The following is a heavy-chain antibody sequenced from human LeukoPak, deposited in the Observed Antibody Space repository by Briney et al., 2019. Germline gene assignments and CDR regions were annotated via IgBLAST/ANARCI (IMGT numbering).Heavy chain of an antibody. J-gene: IGHJ6*03. D-gene: IGHD4-11*01. CDR2: ISAYNGNT. CDR1: GYTFTSYG. V-gene: IGHV1-18*01. Sequence: ASVKVSCKASGYTFTSYGISWVRQAPGQGLEWMGWISAYNGNTNYAQKFQGRVTITADKSTSTAYMELSSLRSEDTAVYYCASCFMTTVMNYYMDVWGKGTTVTVSS. CDR3: ASCFMTTVMNYYMDV.